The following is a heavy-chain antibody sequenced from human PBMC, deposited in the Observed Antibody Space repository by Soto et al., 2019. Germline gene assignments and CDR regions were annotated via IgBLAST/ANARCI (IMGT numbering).Heavy chain of an antibody. Sequence: GGSLRLSCAASGFTFSSYSMNWVRQAPGKGLEWVSYISSSSSTIYYADSVKGRFTISRDNAKNSLYLQMNSLRDEDTAVYYCARSPPYGSEDDPYYYYGMDVWGQGTTVTVSS. V-gene: IGHV3-48*02. CDR1: GFTFSSYS. CDR3: ARSPPYGSEDDPYYYYGMDV. D-gene: IGHD3-10*01. J-gene: IGHJ6*02. CDR2: ISSSSSTI.